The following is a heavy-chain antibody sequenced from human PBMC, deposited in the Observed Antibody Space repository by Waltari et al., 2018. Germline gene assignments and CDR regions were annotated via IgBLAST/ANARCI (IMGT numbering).Heavy chain of an antibody. Sequence: QVQLQESGPGLVQPSATLSLTCTVSGGSISSYYWSWIRQPAGKGLEWIGRIYTSGSTNYNPSLKSRVTMSVDTSKNQFSLKLSSVTAADTAVYYCARVRPLSCQDRCAFDIWGQGTMVTVSS. D-gene: IGHD2-2*01. CDR1: GGSISSYY. CDR3: ARVRPLSCQDRCAFDI. J-gene: IGHJ3*02. V-gene: IGHV4-4*07. CDR2: IYTSGST.